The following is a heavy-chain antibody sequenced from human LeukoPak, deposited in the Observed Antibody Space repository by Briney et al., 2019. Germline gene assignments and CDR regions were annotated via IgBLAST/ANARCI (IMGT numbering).Heavy chain of an antibody. V-gene: IGHV3-7*04. J-gene: IGHJ4*02. CDR1: GFTFRNYW. CDR2: IDQYGRAK. Sequence: GGSLRLSCAASGFTFRNYWMSWVRQAPGKGLEWVASIDQYGRAKYYVDSVRGRVTFSRDNTKNSLHLQMNSLRAEDTAVYYCARADSYGSILDYWGQGTRVIDSS. D-gene: IGHD5-18*01. CDR3: ARADSYGSILDY.